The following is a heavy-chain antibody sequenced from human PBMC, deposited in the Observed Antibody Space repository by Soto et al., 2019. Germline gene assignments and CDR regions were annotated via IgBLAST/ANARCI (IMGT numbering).Heavy chain of an antibody. J-gene: IGHJ4*02. CDR1: GFTFSSYA. D-gene: IGHD2-8*01. V-gene: IGHV3-23*01. CDR3: AKDPCTNGVCYLLRNYFDY. CDR2: ISGSGGST. Sequence: TGGSLRLSCAASGFTFSSYAMSWVRQAPGKGLEWVSAISGSGGSTYYADSVKGRFTISRDNSKNTLYLQMNSLRAEDTAVYYCAKDPCTNGVCYLLRNYFDYWGQGTLVTVSS.